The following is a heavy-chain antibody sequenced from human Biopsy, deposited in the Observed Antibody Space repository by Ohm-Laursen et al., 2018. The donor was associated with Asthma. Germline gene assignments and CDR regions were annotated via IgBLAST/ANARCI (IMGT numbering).Heavy chain of an antibody. CDR3: ARESSVAGSSDFDY. CDR2: ISYDGSNK. D-gene: IGHD6-19*01. V-gene: IGHV3-30*03. J-gene: IGHJ4*02. CDR1: GFTFSSYG. Sequence: SLRLSCAAVGFTFSSYGMHWVRQAPGKGLEWVAVISYDGSNKYYADSVKGRFTISRDNSKNTLYLQMNSLRAEDTAVYYCARESSVAGSSDFDYWGQGTLVTVSS.